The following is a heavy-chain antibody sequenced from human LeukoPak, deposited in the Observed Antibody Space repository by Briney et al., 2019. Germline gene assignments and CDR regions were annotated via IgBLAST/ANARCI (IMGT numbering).Heavy chain of an antibody. D-gene: IGHD1-26*01. CDR1: GYRFTSYW. CDR3: ARAGNVVGATTHDY. CDR2: IYPGDSDT. Sequence: GGSLKISFKGPGYRFTSYWIGWVRQMPGKGLEWMGIIYPGDSDTRYSPSFQGQVTISADKSISTAYLQWSSLKASDTAMYYCARAGNVVGATTHDYWGQGTLVTVSS. J-gene: IGHJ4*02. V-gene: IGHV5-51*01.